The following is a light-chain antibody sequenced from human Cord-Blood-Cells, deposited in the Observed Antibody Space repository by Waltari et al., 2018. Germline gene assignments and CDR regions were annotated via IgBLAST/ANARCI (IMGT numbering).Light chain of an antibody. Sequence: QSALTQPRPVSGSPGQSVTISCTGTSSDVGGYNVVPWYQQHPGKAPKLMIYDVSKRPSGVLDRFSGSKSGNTASLTISGLQAEDEADYYCCSYAGSYTFVFGTGTKVTVL. CDR3: CSYAGSYTFV. CDR1: SSDVGGYNV. J-gene: IGLJ1*01. CDR2: DVS. V-gene: IGLV2-11*01.